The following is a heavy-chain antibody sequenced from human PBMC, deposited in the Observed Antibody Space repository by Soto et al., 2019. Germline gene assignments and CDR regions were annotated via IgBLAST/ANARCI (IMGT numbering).Heavy chain of an antibody. D-gene: IGHD6-25*01. J-gene: IGHJ4*02. CDR1: GFTFSNYA. V-gene: IGHV3-23*01. CDR2: ISGSGGTT. Sequence: EVQLLESGGGLVQPGRSLRLSCAASGFTFSNYAMSWVRQAPGQGLDWVSAISGSGGTTYYADSVKGRFTISRDNSKKTQFLQINSLRAEDAAVYYCAKFFVETGSNSGWPWSFLYWGQGTLVTVSS. CDR3: AKFFVETGSNSGWPWSFLY.